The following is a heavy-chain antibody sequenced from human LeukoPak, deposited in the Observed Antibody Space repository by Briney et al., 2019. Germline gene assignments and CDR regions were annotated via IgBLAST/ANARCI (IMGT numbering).Heavy chain of an antibody. D-gene: IGHD4-17*01. CDR2: MNPNSGNT. J-gene: IGHJ4*02. CDR3: ARRVSYGDFDY. CDR1: GYTFTSYD. Sequence: ASVKVSCKASGYTFTSYDVNWVRQATGQGLEWMGWMNPNSGNTGYAQKFQGRVTITRNTSISTAYMQLSSLRSEGTAVYYCARRVSYGDFDYWGQGTLVTVSS. V-gene: IGHV1-8*01.